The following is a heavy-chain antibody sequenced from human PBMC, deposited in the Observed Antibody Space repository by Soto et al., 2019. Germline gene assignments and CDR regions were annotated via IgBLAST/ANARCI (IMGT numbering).Heavy chain of an antibody. V-gene: IGHV3-21*01. CDR3: ARDHLMITFGGVPGY. Sequence: GGSLRLSCAASGFTFSSYSMNWVRQAPGKGLEWVSSISSSSSYIYYADSVKGRFTISRDNAKNSLYLQMNSLRAEDTAVYYCARDHLMITFGGVPGYWGQGTLVTVSS. J-gene: IGHJ4*02. D-gene: IGHD3-16*01. CDR1: GFTFSSYS. CDR2: ISSSSSYI.